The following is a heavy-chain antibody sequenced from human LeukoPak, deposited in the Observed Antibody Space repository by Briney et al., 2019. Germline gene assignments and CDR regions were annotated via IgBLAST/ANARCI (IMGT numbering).Heavy chain of an antibody. CDR2: INPSGGST. CDR1: GYTFTSYY. Sequence: ASVKVSCKASGYTFTSYYMHWVRQAPGQGLEWMGIINPSGGSTSYAQKFQGRVTMTRGTSTSTVYMELSSLRSEDTAVYYCARDMRFLEWGYGMDVWGQGTTVTVSS. D-gene: IGHD3-3*01. CDR3: ARDMRFLEWGYGMDV. J-gene: IGHJ6*02. V-gene: IGHV1-46*01.